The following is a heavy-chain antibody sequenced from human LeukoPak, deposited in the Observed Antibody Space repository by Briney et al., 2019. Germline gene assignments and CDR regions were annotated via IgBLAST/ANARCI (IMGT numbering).Heavy chain of an antibody. V-gene: IGHV3-73*01. CDR2: IRSKANSYAT. Sequence: GGSLRLSCAASGFTFSGSAMHWVRQASGKGLEWVGRIRSKANSYATAYAASVKGRFTISRDDSKNTAYLQMNSLKTEDTAVCYCTIAAAGTPLGVYWGQGTLVTVSS. CDR3: TIAAAGTPLGVY. D-gene: IGHD6-13*01. J-gene: IGHJ4*02. CDR1: GFTFSGSA.